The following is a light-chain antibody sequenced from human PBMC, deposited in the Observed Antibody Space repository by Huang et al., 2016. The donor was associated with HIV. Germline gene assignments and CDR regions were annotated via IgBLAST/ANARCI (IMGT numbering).Light chain of an antibody. Sequence: ERVMTQSPATLSVAPGERVTLSCRASHSVSSNLAWYQQKPGQAPRLLIHGASPRATCIPARFSGSGSGTAFTLSISSLQSEDSGVYFCQQYDNWPLTFGQGTRLEIK. CDR3: QQYDNWPLT. V-gene: IGKV3-15*01. J-gene: IGKJ5*01. CDR1: HSVSSN. CDR2: GAS.